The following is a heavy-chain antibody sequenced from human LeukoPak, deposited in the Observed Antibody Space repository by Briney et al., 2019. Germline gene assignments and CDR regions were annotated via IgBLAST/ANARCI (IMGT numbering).Heavy chain of an antibody. CDR1: GYTLTELS. V-gene: IGHV1-2*04. D-gene: IGHD5-18*01. Sequence: ASVKVSCKVSGYTLTELSMHWVRQAPGQGLEWMGWINPNSGGTNYAQKFQGWVTMTRDTSISTAYMELSRLRSDDTAVYYCARARRADGYFSWFDPWGQGTLVTVSS. CDR3: ARARRADGYFSWFDP. CDR2: INPNSGGT. J-gene: IGHJ5*02.